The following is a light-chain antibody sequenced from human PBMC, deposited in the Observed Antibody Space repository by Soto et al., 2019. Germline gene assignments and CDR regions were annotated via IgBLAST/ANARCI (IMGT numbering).Light chain of an antibody. J-gene: IGLJ2*01. V-gene: IGLV2-14*03. CDR1: SSDVGGYNY. CDR3: SSYATSTTVL. Sequence: QSALTQPASVSGSPGQSITISCTGTSSDVGGYNYVSWYQQHPGRAPQLMIYDVSHRPSGVSTRFSGSRSGNTASLTISGLQAEYEADYYCSSYATSTTVLFGGGTKLTVL. CDR2: DVS.